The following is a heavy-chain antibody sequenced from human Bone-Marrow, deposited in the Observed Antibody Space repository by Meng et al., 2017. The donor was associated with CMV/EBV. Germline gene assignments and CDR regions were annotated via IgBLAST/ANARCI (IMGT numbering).Heavy chain of an antibody. J-gene: IGHJ5*02. V-gene: IGHV1-18*01. CDR1: GYTFTSYG. Sequence: ASVKVSCKASGYTFTSYGISWVRQAPGQGLEWMGWISAYNGNTNYAQKLQGRVTMTTDTSTSTAYMELRSLRSDDTAVYYCASSNIVVVPAAEQWFDPWGQGTLVTVSS. CDR2: ISAYNGNT. CDR3: ASSNIVVVPAAEQWFDP. D-gene: IGHD2-2*01.